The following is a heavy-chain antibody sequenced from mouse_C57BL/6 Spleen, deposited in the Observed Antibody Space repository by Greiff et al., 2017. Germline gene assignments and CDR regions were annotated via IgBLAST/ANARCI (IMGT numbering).Heavy chain of an antibody. CDR1: GYTFTSYW. CDR2: IDPSDSYT. V-gene: IGHV1-69*01. J-gene: IGHJ2*01. Sequence: QVQLQQPGAELVMPGASVKLSCKASGYTFTSYWMHWVKQRPGQGLEWIGEIDPSDSYTNYNQKFKGKSTLTVDKSSSTAYMELSSLTSEDSAVYYCAPRRIYYGSCGTYYFDYWGQGTTLTVSS. D-gene: IGHD1-1*02. CDR3: APRRIYYGSCGTYYFDY.